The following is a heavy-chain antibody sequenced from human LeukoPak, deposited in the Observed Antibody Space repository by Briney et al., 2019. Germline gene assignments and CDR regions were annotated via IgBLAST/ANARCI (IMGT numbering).Heavy chain of an antibody. CDR1: GGSFSGYY. CDR2: INHSGST. CDR3: ARTPGYSRSYRY. J-gene: IGHJ4*02. Sequence: SETLSLTCAVDGGSFSGYYWSWIRQPPGKGLEWIGEINHSGSTNYNPSLESRVTISVDTSKNQFSLKLTSVTAADTAVYYCARTPGYSRSYRYWGQGILVTVSS. D-gene: IGHD6-6*01. V-gene: IGHV4-34*01.